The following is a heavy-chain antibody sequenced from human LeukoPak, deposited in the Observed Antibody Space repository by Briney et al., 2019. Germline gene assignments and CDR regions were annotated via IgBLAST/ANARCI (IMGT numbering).Heavy chain of an antibody. CDR3: AKGPIDIAATMMDGSGDDAFDI. D-gene: IGHD5-12*01. CDR2: ISYDGSNK. Sequence: GRSLRLSCAASGFTFSSYGMHWVRQAPGKGLEWVAVISYDGSNKYYADSVKGRFTISRDNSKNTLYLQMNSLRAEDTAVYYCAKGPIDIAATMMDGSGDDAFDIWGQGTMVTVSS. CDR1: GFTFSSYG. J-gene: IGHJ3*02. V-gene: IGHV3-30*18.